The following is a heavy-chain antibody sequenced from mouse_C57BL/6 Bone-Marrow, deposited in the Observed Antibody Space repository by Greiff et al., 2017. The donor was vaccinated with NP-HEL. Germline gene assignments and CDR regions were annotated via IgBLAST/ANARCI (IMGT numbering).Heavy chain of an antibody. CDR2: IYPGDGDT. J-gene: IGHJ2*01. Sequence: QVQLQQPGPELVKPGASVKISCKASGYAFSSSWMNWVKQRPGKGLEWIGRIYPGDGDTNYNGKFKGKATLTADKSSSTAYMQLSSLTSEDSAVYFCARRASYYGSSLYYFDYWGQGTTLTVSS. CDR3: ARRASYYGSSLYYFDY. D-gene: IGHD1-1*01. CDR1: GYAFSSSW. V-gene: IGHV1-82*01.